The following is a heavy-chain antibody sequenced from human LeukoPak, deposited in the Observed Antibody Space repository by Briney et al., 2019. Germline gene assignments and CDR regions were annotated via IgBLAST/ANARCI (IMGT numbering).Heavy chain of an antibody. CDR1: GFTFNNNW. Sequence: GGSLRLSCVASGFTFNNNWMSWVRQTPGKGLEWVANINQDGSEKYYVDSVKGRFTISRDNAENSLYLEMNSLRAEDTAVYYCARWGYHSRGYYPYLDAFDIWGQGTMVAVSS. D-gene: IGHD3-22*01. V-gene: IGHV3-7*01. J-gene: IGHJ3*02. CDR2: INQDGSEK. CDR3: ARWGYHSRGYYPYLDAFDI.